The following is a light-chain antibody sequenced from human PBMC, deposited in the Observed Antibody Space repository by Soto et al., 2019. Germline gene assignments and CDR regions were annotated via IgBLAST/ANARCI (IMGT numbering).Light chain of an antibody. CDR2: DVS. CDR1: SSDVGGYNY. J-gene: IGLJ1*01. Sequence: QSALTQPASVSGSPGQSITISCTGTSSDVGGYNYVSWYQQHPGKAPKLMIYDVSNRPSGVSNRFSGSKSGNTDSLTISGLQAADEADYYCSSYTSRSTRVFGTGTKVTVL. V-gene: IGLV2-14*01. CDR3: SSYTSRSTRV.